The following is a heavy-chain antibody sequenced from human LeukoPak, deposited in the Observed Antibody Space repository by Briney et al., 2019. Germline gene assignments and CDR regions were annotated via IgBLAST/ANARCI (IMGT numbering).Heavy chain of an antibody. CDR3: ARDYDYYGSGSYSA. CDR1: GFTFSSYS. J-gene: IGHJ5*02. D-gene: IGHD3-10*01. V-gene: IGHV3-21*01. Sequence: GGSLRLSCAASGFTFSSYSMNWVRQAPGKGLEWVSSISSSSSYIYYADSVKGRFTISRDNAKNSLYLQMNSLSAEDMAVYYCARDYDYYGSGSYSAWGQGTLVTVSS. CDR2: ISSSSSYI.